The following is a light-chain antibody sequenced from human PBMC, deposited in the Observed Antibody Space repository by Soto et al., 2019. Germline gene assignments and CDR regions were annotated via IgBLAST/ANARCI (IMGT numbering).Light chain of an antibody. CDR1: QSLLHSNGYNF. J-gene: IGKJ4*01. CDR2: LGS. Sequence: DIVMTQSPLSLPVTPGEAASISCRSSQSLLHSNGYNFLDWYLQKPGQSPQLLIFLGSNRASGVPDRFSGSGSGTDFTLKISRVEAVDVGTYYCMQALQTPRTFGGGTKVEIK. CDR3: MQALQTPRT. V-gene: IGKV2-28*01.